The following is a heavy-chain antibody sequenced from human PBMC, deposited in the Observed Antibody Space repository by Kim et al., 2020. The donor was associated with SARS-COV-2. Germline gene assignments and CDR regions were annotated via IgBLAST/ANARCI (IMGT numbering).Heavy chain of an antibody. Sequence: GGSLRLSCAASGFTFSSYAMHWVRQAPGKGLEWVAVISYDGSNKHYADSVKGRFTISRDNSKNTLYLQMNSLRAEDTAVYYCARDPHYDILTGRNYYYYYMDVWGKGTTVTVSS. D-gene: IGHD3-9*01. CDR1: GFTFSSYA. J-gene: IGHJ6*03. CDR3: ARDPHYDILTGRNYYYYYMDV. CDR2: ISYDGSNK. V-gene: IGHV3-30-3*01.